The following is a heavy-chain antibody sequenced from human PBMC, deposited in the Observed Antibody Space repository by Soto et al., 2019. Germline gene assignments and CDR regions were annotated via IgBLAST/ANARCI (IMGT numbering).Heavy chain of an antibody. V-gene: IGHV5-10-1*01. D-gene: IGHD2-2*03. CDR3: ARLGIVVVQAAIAYYGMDV. Sequence: LKISCKGSGYSFTSYWISWVRQMPGKGLEWMGRIDPSDSYTNYSPSFQGHVTISADKSISTAYLQWSSLKASDTTMYYCARLGIVVVQAAIAYYGMDVWGQGTTVTVSS. J-gene: IGHJ6*02. CDR2: IDPSDSYT. CDR1: GYSFTSYW.